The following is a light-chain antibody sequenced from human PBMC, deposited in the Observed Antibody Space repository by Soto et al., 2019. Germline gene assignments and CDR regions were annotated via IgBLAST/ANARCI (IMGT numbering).Light chain of an antibody. J-gene: IGKJ5*01. Sequence: EIVLTQSPATLSLSPGERATLSCRASQSVSSYLAWYQQKPGQAPRLLIYDSTLRANGVPDRFGGSRSGTEFTLTINNLEPEDFAVYYCQQRNVWPPITFGQGTRLE. CDR3: QQRNVWPPIT. CDR1: QSVSSY. V-gene: IGKV3-11*01. CDR2: DST.